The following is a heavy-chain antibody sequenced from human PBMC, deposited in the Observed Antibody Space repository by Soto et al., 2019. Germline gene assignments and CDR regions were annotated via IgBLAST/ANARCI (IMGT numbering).Heavy chain of an antibody. J-gene: IGHJ6*02. Sequence: SLKISCKGSGYSFTSYWIGWVRQMPGKGLEWMGIIYPGDSDTRYSPSFQGQVTISADKSISTAYLQWSSLKASDTAMYYCARHGGVPAAIQDPYSNYYYYYGMDVWGQGTTVTVSS. CDR3: ARHGGVPAAIQDPYSNYYYYYGMDV. CDR2: IYPGDSDT. D-gene: IGHD2-2*02. CDR1: GYSFTSYW. V-gene: IGHV5-51*01.